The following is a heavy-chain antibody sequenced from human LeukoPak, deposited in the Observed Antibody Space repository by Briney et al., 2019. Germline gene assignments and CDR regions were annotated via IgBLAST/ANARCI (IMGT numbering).Heavy chain of an antibody. CDR3: ARDASLEVAGTY. Sequence: GGSLRLSCAASGFTFSSYGMHWVRQAPGKGLEWVTFIRSDGSSNYYGDSVKGRFTLSRDNFKNTLSLQMNSLRAEDTAVYYCARDASLEVAGTYWGQGTLVTVSS. CDR2: IRSDGSSN. CDR1: GFTFSSYG. J-gene: IGHJ4*02. V-gene: IGHV3-30*02. D-gene: IGHD6-19*01.